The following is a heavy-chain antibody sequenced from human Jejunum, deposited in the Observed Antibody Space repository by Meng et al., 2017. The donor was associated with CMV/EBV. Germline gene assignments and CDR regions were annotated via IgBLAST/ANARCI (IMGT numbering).Heavy chain of an antibody. D-gene: IGHD6-19*01. CDR2: ITDTSSAT. J-gene: IGHJ5*02. Sequence: LRLSCAASGFTISSYAMSWVRQAAGKGLEWVSIITDTSSATYYADSVKGRFTLSRDNSKNTLYLQMNSLRAEDTAVYYCAKGSGWYDPWGQGTLVTVSS. CDR1: GFTISSYA. V-gene: IGHV3-23*01. CDR3: AKGSGWYDP.